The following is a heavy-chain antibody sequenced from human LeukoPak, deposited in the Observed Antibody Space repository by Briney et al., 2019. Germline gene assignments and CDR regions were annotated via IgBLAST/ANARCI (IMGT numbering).Heavy chain of an antibody. CDR3: AKDLGTSGYYYSCLNYFDY. CDR2: ISGSGGST. CDR1: GFTFSSYA. D-gene: IGHD3-22*01. V-gene: IGHV3-23*01. Sequence: GGSLRLSCAASGFTFSSYAMSWVRQAPGKGLEWVSAISGSGGSTYYADSVKGRFTISRDNSKNTLYLQMNSLRAEDTAVYYCAKDLGTSGYYYSCLNYFDYWGQGTLVTVSS. J-gene: IGHJ4*02.